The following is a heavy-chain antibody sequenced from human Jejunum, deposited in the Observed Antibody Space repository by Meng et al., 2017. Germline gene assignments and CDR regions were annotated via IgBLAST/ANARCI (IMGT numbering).Heavy chain of an antibody. Sequence: EVQLLESGGGLVQPGGSLRLSCAAPGFTLSNYGMHWVRQAPGKGLEWVSGISGSGGSTYYADSVKGRCTVSRDNSKNTLYLQMSSLRAEDTAVYYCAKGTAFGVVITPYYFDYWGQGTLVTVSS. D-gene: IGHD3-3*01. CDR1: GFTLSNYG. J-gene: IGHJ4*02. CDR3: AKGTAFGVVITPYYFDY. CDR2: ISGSGGST. V-gene: IGHV3-23*01.